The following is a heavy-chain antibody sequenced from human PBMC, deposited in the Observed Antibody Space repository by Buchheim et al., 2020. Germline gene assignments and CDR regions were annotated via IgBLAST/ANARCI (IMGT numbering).Heavy chain of an antibody. CDR3: ARERRGVDTAMVTPYYFDY. D-gene: IGHD5-18*01. J-gene: IGHJ4*02. V-gene: IGHV4-59*01. CDR2: IYYSGST. Sequence: QVQLQESGPGLVKPSETLSLTCTVSGGSISSYYWSWIRQPPGKGLEWIGYIYYSGSTNYNPSLKSRVTISVDTPKNQFSLKLSSVTAADTAVYYCARERRGVDTAMVTPYYFDYWGQGTL. CDR1: GGSISSYY.